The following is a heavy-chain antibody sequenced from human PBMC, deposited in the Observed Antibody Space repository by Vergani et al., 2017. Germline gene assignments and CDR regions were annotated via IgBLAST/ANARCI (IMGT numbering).Heavy chain of an antibody. CDR2: IYYSGST. J-gene: IGHJ6*03. CDR3: ARRELGSSHYYYYMDV. CDR1: GGSISSSYY. D-gene: IGHD3-16*01. V-gene: IGHV4-39*07. Sequence: QLQLQESGPGLVKPSETLSLTCTVSGGSISSSYYWGWIRQPPGMGLEWIGSIYYSGSTYYNPSLKSRVTMSVDTSKNQFSLKLTSVTAADTAVYYCARRELGSSHYYYYMDVWGKGTTVTVSS.